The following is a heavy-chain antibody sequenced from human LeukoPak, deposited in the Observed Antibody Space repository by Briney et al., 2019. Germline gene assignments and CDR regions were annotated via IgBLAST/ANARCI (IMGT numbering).Heavy chain of an antibody. D-gene: IGHD3-10*01. CDR1: GFTFSSYA. CDR3: ARDAYGSGSYSYFDY. Sequence: PGGSLRLSCAASGFTFSSYAMSWVRQAPGKGLEWVSVIYSGGSTYYADSVKGRFTISRDNSKNTLYLQMNSLRAEDTAVYYCARDAYGSGSYSYFDYWGQGTLVTVSS. CDR2: IYSGGST. V-gene: IGHV3-66*02. J-gene: IGHJ4*02.